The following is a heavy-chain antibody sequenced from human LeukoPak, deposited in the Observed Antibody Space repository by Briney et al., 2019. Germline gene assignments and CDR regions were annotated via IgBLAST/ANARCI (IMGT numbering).Heavy chain of an antibody. CDR1: GFTFSTYW. V-gene: IGHV3-74*01. Sequence: GGSLRLSCAASGFTFSTYWMHWVRQAPGTGLVWVSRINSDGSSTTYADSVKGRFTISRDNAKNTLSLQMNSLRAEDTAVYYCTRQQLDAFDIWGPGTMVTVSS. CDR2: INSDGSST. CDR3: TRQQLDAFDI. J-gene: IGHJ3*02. D-gene: IGHD6-13*01.